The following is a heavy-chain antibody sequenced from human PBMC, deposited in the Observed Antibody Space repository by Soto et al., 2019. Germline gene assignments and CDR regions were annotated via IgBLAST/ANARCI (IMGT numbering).Heavy chain of an antibody. CDR1: GYTFTSYY. CDR3: ARDGYASGSPDAFDI. Sequence: ASVKVSCKASGYTFTSYYMHWVRQAPGQGLEWMGIINPSGGSTSYAQKLQGRVTMTRDTSTSTVYMELSSLRSEDTAVYYCARDGYASGSPDAFDIWGQGTMVTVSS. V-gene: IGHV1-46*01. CDR2: INPSGGST. J-gene: IGHJ3*02. D-gene: IGHD1-26*01.